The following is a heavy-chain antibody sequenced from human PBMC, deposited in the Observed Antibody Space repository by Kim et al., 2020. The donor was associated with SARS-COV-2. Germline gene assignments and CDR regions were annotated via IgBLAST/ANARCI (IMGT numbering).Heavy chain of an antibody. CDR3: ARHPDYDYVWGLGGGAFDY. CDR1: GGSISSYY. J-gene: IGHJ4*02. V-gene: IGHV4-59*08. CDR2: IYYSGST. Sequence: SETLSLTCTVSGGSISSYYWSWIRQPPGKGLEWIGYIYYSGSTNYNPSLKSRVTISVDTSKNQFSLKLSSVTAADTAVYYCARHPDYDYVWGLGGGAFDYWGQGTLVTVSS. D-gene: IGHD3-16*01.